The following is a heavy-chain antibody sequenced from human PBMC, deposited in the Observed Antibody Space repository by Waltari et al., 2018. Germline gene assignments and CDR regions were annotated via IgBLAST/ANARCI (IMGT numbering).Heavy chain of an antibody. CDR1: GYTFTSYD. V-gene: IGHV1-8*03. D-gene: IGHD5-12*01. J-gene: IGHJ4*02. Sequence: QVQLVHSGAEVTKPGASVKVSCKASGYTFTSYDINWVRQTTGQGLEWMGWMNPNSGNTGYAQKFQGRVTITRNTSISTAYMELSSLRSEDTAVYYCARGPSYGGHYDYWGQGTLVTVSS. CDR3: ARGPSYGGHYDY. CDR2: MNPNSGNT.